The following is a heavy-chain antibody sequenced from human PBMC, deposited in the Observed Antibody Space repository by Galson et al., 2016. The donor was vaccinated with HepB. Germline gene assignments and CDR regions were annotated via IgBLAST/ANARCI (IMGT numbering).Heavy chain of an antibody. D-gene: IGHD6-19*01. CDR1: GFTFDTHA. Sequence: SLRLSCAASGFTFDTHAMNWVRQAPGKGLEWVSAISGSGLKTDYADSVKGRFTIFRDNSKNTMSLQMSNLRVGDTAVYYCAKFQMAVTGNVGYFDYWGQGALVTVSS. V-gene: IGHV3-23*01. CDR2: ISGSGLKT. CDR3: AKFQMAVTGNVGYFDY. J-gene: IGHJ4*02.